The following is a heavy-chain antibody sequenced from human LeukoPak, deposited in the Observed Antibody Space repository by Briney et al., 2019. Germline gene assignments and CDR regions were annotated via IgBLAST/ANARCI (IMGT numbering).Heavy chain of an antibody. CDR2: ISGSGGST. J-gene: IGHJ4*02. D-gene: IGHD2-21*01. CDR3: AKRGVVIRVILVGFHKEAYYFDS. V-gene: IGHV3-23*01. Sequence: PGGSQRLSCAVSGITLSNYAMSWVRQAPGKGLEWVAGISGSGGSTNYADSVKGRFTISRDNPKNTLYLQLNSLRAEDTAVYFCAKRGVVIRVILVGFHKEAYYFDSWGQGALVTVSS. CDR1: GITLSNYA.